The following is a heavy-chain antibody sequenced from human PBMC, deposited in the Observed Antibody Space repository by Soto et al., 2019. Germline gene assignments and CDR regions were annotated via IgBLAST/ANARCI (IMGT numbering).Heavy chain of an antibody. Sequence: GASVKVSCKASGGTFSSYAISRVRQAPGQGLEWMGGIIPIFGTANYAQKFQGRVTITADESTSTAYMELSSLRSEDTAVYYCARQNYYDSSGYYVYGMGVWGQGTTVTVSS. CDR3: ARQNYYDSSGYYVYGMGV. CDR2: IIPIFGTA. D-gene: IGHD3-22*01. J-gene: IGHJ6*02. CDR1: GGTFSSYA. V-gene: IGHV1-69*13.